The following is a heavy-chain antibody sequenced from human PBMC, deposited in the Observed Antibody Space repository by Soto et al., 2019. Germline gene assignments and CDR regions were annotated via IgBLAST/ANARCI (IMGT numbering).Heavy chain of an antibody. CDR3: ARADCTGAYCYLWPWNYSVDV. Sequence: QVQLVESGGGVVQPGGSLRLSCTTSGVTFNTYGIHWVRQAPGNGLEWVAMIWYDGSNKYYADSVKGRFTISRDTSTNTLYLQMNSLRAEDTALYYGARADCTGAYCYLWPWNYSVDVCSQGTMVTVS. V-gene: IGHV3-33*08. CDR1: GVTFNTYG. D-gene: IGHD2-8*02. J-gene: IGHJ6*02. CDR2: IWYDGSNK.